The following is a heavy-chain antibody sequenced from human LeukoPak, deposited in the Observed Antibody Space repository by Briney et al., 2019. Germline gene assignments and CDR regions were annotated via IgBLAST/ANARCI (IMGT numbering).Heavy chain of an antibody. CDR2: IYYSGNT. V-gene: IGHV4-59*01. J-gene: IGHJ4*02. D-gene: IGHD3-10*01. CDR3: ARGEWFGESPFDY. CDR1: GGSISSYY. Sequence: PSETLSLTCTVSGGSISSYYWNWIRQPPGKGLEWIGHIYYSGNTNYNPPLKSRVTISVDTSKNRFSLKLSSVTAADTAVYYCARGEWFGESPFDYWGQGTLVTVSS.